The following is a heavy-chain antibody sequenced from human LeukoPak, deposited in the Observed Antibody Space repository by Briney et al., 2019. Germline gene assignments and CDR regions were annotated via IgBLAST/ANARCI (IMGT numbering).Heavy chain of an antibody. CDR1: GFTLSHAY. CDR3: TTPTPGTTVTTVDY. D-gene: IGHD4-17*01. CDR2: IKSKPDGGTT. Sequence: GGSLRLSCAASGFTLSHAYMSWVRQAPGKGLEWVGHIKSKPDGGTTDYAAPVKGRFTISRDDSKNTVYLQMNSLKTEGTAVYYCTTPTPGTTVTTVDYWGQGTLVTVSS. J-gene: IGHJ4*02. V-gene: IGHV3-15*01.